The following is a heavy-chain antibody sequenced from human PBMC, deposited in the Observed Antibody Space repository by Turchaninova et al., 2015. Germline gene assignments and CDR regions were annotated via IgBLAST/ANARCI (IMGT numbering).Heavy chain of an antibody. J-gene: IGHJ3*02. Sequence: EVQLVESGGGLVQPGGSLRLSFGESGFTLSSYENNWGRQAPGNGLEWVSYNSSSGSTIYYADSGKGRFTISRDNAKNSLYLQMNSLRAEDTAVYYCARGPGRRAFDIWGQGTMVTVSS. CDR3: ARGPGRRAFDI. CDR1: GFTLSSYE. CDR2: NSSSGSTI. V-gene: IGHV3-48*03.